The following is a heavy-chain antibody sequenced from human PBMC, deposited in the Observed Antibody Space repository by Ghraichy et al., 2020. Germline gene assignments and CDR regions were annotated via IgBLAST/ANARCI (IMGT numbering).Heavy chain of an antibody. J-gene: IGHJ4*02. CDR1: GFTFSSYA. Sequence: GGSLRLSCAASGFTFSSYAMTWVRQAPGKGLEWVSSISGSSSRTYYADSVKGRFTISRDNSKNTLYLQMSSLRAEDTAVYYCAKVHYTPDWLFDYWGQGTLVTVSS. V-gene: IGHV3-23*01. D-gene: IGHD2-2*02. CDR2: ISGSSSRT. CDR3: AKVHYTPDWLFDY.